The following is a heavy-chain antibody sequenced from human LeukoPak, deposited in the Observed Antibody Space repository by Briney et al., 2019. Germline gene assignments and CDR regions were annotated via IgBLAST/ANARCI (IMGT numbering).Heavy chain of an antibody. V-gene: IGHV3-21*01. CDR3: AREGGTTVVKDDY. CDR1: GFTFSSYA. CDR2: ISSSSSYI. D-gene: IGHD4-23*01. J-gene: IGHJ4*02. Sequence: GGSLRLSCAASGFTFSSYAMSWVRQAPGKGLEWVSSISSSSSYIYYADSVKGRFTISRDNAKNSLYLQMNSLRAEDTAVYYCAREGGTTVVKDDYWGQGTLVTVSS.